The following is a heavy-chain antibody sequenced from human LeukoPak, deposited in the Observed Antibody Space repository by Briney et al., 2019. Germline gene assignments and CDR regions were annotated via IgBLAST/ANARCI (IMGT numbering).Heavy chain of an antibody. CDR1: GFTFDDYA. Sequence: GGSLRLSCAASGFTFDDYAMHWVRQAPGKGLEWVSGISWNSGSIGYADSVKGRFTISRDNAKNSLYLQMNSLRAEDTALYYCAKDGGSGSYYNEDAFDIWGQGTMVTVSS. D-gene: IGHD3-10*01. CDR3: AKDGGSGSYYNEDAFDI. V-gene: IGHV3-9*01. J-gene: IGHJ3*02. CDR2: ISWNSGSI.